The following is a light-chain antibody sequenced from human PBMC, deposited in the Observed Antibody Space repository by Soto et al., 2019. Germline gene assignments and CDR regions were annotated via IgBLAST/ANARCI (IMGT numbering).Light chain of an antibody. J-gene: IGLJ2*01. V-gene: IGLV2-8*01. Sequence: QSVLTQPPAAAGSPGQSVTISCSGSVGDIGRYDFVSWYQQYPGKVPKLLIYEVDKRPSGVPDRFSGSKSGDRASLTVSGLRPEDEAHYHCSAYAGGNIMIFGGGTK. CDR2: EVD. CDR1: VGDIGRYDF. CDR3: SAYAGGNIMI.